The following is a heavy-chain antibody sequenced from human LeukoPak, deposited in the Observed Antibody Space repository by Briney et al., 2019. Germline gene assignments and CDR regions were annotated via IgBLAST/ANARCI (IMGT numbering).Heavy chain of an antibody. CDR3: ASHSSSWYIWYY. Sequence: SETLSLTCTVSGGSISSSSHYWGWIRQPPGKGLEWIGSMYYSGGTYYNPSLKSRVTISVDTSKNQFSLKLSSVTAADTAVYYCASHSSSWYIWYYWGQGTLVTVSS. CDR1: GGSISSSSHY. D-gene: IGHD6-13*01. V-gene: IGHV4-39*01. J-gene: IGHJ4*02. CDR2: MYYSGGT.